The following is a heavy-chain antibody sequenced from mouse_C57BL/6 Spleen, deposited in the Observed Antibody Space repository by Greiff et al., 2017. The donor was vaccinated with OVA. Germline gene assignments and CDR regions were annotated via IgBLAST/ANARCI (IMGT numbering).Heavy chain of an antibody. V-gene: IGHV1-69*01. CDR1: GYTFTSYW. Sequence: QVQLQQPGAELVMPGASVKLSCKASGYTFTSYWMHWVKQRPGQGLEWIGEIDPSDSYTNYNQKFKGKSTLTVDKSSSTAYMQLSSLTAEDSAVYYCASSLDRSCYVRFAYWGQGTLVTVSA. CDR2: IDPSDSYT. CDR3: ASSLDRSCYVRFAY. J-gene: IGHJ3*01. D-gene: IGHD3-2*02.